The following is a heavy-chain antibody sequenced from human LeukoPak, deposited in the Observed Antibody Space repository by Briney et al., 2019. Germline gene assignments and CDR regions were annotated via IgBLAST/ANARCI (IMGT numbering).Heavy chain of an antibody. CDR3: ARGIVAASSDGFDV. J-gene: IGHJ3*01. D-gene: IGHD2-21*01. CDR1: SVSVSSSF. V-gene: IGHV4-4*07. CDR2: MFANGNA. Sequence: PSETLCPTCTVSSVSVSSSFSGWIRQPAGRELQSQRGMFANGNANYNPSLKRRISMSVDTSKSQFSLSLTSVTAADTAIYYCARGIVAASSDGFDVWGQGTTVIVSS.